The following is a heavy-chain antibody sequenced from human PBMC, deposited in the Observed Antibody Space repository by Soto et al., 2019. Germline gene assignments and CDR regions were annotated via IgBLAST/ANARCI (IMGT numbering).Heavy chain of an antibody. CDR1: ADTSTSYY. J-gene: IGHJ6*02. V-gene: IGHV1-46*01. D-gene: IGHD6-19*01. Sequence: ASVKVSCKAPADTSTSYYIHWVRQAPGHGLEWMGIINPNGGSTRFAQTFQGRITMTRDTSTSTVYMELRSLRSDDTAVYYCAREGKIAVAGTPGPYYYYGMDVWGQGTMVTVSS. CDR3: AREGKIAVAGTPGPYYYYGMDV. CDR2: INPNGGST.